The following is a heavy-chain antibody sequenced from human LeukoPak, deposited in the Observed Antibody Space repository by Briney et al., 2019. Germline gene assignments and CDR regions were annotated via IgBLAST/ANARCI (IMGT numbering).Heavy chain of an antibody. V-gene: IGHV4-61*02. CDR1: GGSISSGSYY. CDR2: IYTSGST. J-gene: IGHJ3*01. CDR3: ARDLSSWSAFDV. D-gene: IGHD6-6*01. Sequence: SETLSLTCTVSGGSISSGSYYWSWIRQPAGKGLEWIGRIYTSGSTNYNPSLKSRVTISVDTSKNQFSLKLSSVTAADTAVYYCARDLSSWSAFDVWGQGTMVTVSS.